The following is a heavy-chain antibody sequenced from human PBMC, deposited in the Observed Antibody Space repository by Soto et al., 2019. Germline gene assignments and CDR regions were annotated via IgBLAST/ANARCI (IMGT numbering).Heavy chain of an antibody. CDR3: ARDRYYAFDI. D-gene: IGHD3-16*02. Sequence: GGSLILSCAASGFTFSSYSMNWVRQAPGKGLEWISYISGSGSPTYYADSVKGRFTISRDNAKNSLYLQMNSLRDEDTAVYYCARDRYYAFDIWGQGTMVTVSS. CDR1: GFTFSSYS. CDR2: ISGSGSPT. J-gene: IGHJ3*02. V-gene: IGHV3-48*02.